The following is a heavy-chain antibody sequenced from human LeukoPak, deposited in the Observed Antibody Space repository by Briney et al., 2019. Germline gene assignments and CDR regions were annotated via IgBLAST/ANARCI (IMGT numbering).Heavy chain of an antibody. V-gene: IGHV3-74*01. CDR2: INHDGSST. CDR1: GFTFTTFW. Sequence: PGGSLRLSCATSGFTFTTFWMHWVRQAPGKGLVRVSRINHDGSSTNYADSVKGRFTISRDNAKNTVYLQMNSLRAEDTAVYYCVRDWGYDSSGYWQKYFDTWGQGTLVTVSS. J-gene: IGHJ4*02. D-gene: IGHD3-22*01. CDR3: VRDWGYDSSGYWQKYFDT.